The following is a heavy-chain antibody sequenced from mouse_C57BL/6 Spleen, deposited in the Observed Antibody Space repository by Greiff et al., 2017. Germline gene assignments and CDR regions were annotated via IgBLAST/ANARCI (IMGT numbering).Heavy chain of an antibody. V-gene: IGHV1-9*01. CDR1: GYTFTGYW. D-gene: IGHD2-5*01. Sequence: VQLQQSGAELMKPGASVKLSCKATGYTFTGYWIEWVKQRPGHGLEWIGEILPGSGSTNYNEKFKGKATFTADTSSNTAYMQLSSLTTEDSAIYYCARFHYSNYGGLYYYAMDYWGQGTSVTVSS. CDR2: ILPGSGST. CDR3: ARFHYSNYGGLYYYAMDY. J-gene: IGHJ4*01.